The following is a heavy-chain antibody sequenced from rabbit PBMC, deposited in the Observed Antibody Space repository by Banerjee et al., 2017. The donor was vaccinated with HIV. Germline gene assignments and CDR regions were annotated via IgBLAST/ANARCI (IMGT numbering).Heavy chain of an antibody. CDR2: IHTGSGST. CDR1: GLDFSSSYW. CDR3: ARVAVVAGINLYNF. D-gene: IGHD4-2*01. J-gene: IGHJ4*01. V-gene: IGHV1S45*01. Sequence: QEQLVESGGDLVQPEGSLTLTCKASGLDFSSSYWICWVRQAPGKGLEWIGCIHTGSGSTYYASWVNGRFTISKASSTTVTLQMTSLTAADTATYFCARVAVVAGINLYNFWGQGTLVTVS.